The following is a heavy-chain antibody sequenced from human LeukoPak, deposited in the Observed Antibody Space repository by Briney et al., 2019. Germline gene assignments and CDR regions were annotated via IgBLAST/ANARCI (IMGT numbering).Heavy chain of an antibody. CDR2: IKQDGTEK. J-gene: IGHJ4*02. V-gene: IGHV3-7*01. CDR3: ARDLPVVGAPGFDY. D-gene: IGHD1-26*01. CDR1: GFIFSNYW. Sequence: GGSLRLSCAASGFIFSNYWTSWVRQAPGKGLEWVANIKQDGTEKLYVDSVKGRFTISRNNAKNSLYLQMNSLRAEDTAVYYCARDLPVVGAPGFDYWGQGTLVTVSS.